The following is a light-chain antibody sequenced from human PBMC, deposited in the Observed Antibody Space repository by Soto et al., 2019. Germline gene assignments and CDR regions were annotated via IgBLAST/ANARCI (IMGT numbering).Light chain of an antibody. J-gene: IGKJ5*01. CDR3: HQHDNWRMT. CDR1: QSVSSN. CDR2: GAS. Sequence: EIMLTHAYATLTVSAGESTRLSCRASQSVSSNLAWYQQKPGQAPRLLIYGASTRATSIPARFSGSGSGTEFTLTISSLQPEDFAVYYCHQHDNWRMTFGQGTRLEIK. V-gene: IGKV3-15*01.